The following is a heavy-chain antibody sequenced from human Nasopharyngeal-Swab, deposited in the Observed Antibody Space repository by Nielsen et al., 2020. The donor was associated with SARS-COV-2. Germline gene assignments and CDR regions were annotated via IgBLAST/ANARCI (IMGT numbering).Heavy chain of an antibody. V-gene: IGHV3-33*01. CDR1: GFTFSSYG. Sequence: GESLKISCAASGFTFSSYGMHWVRQAPGKGLEWVAVIWSDGSNKYYADSVKGRFTISRDNSKNTLYLQMNSLRAEDTAVYYCARERYSSSWYFDYWGQGTLVTVSS. CDR2: IWSDGSNK. CDR3: ARERYSSSWYFDY. J-gene: IGHJ4*02. D-gene: IGHD6-13*01.